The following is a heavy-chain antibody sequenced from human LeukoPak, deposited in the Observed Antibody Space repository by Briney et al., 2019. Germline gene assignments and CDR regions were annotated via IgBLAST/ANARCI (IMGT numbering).Heavy chain of an antibody. J-gene: IGHJ4*02. CDR3: ALLGSKLLWRIDY. V-gene: IGHV3-73*01. D-gene: IGHD3-10*01. CDR1: GFTFSGSA. Sequence: PGGSLRLSCAASGFTFSGSAMHWVRQASGKGLEWVGRIRSKANSYATAYAASVKGRFNISRDNSENTLYLLMNSLRGEDTAIYYCALLGSKLLWRIDYWGQGTLVTVSS. CDR2: IRSKANSYAT.